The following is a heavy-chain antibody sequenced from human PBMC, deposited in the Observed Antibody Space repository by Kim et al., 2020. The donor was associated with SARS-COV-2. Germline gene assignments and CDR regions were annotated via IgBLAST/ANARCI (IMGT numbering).Heavy chain of an antibody. Sequence: GNGHKIYSQKFQGRVTFTTDTSASTAYMELIFLRSEDSAVYYCLGGFYFDYWGQGTLVTVSS. CDR3: LGGFYFDY. CDR2: GNGHK. D-gene: IGHD3-16*01. V-gene: IGHV1-3*01. J-gene: IGHJ4*02.